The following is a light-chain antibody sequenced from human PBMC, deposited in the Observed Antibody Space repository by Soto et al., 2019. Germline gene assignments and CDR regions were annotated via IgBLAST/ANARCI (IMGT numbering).Light chain of an antibody. J-gene: IGKJ1*01. V-gene: IGKV1-5*03. CDR3: EQYDSYSRT. CDR2: KAS. CDR1: QSISSW. Sequence: DIQMTQSPSTLSASVGDRVTITCRASQSISSWLAWYQQKPGKAPKLLIYKASSLESGVPSRFSGSGSGKKFTLTISSVQPDDFATYDCEQYDSYSRTFGQVTKVDVK.